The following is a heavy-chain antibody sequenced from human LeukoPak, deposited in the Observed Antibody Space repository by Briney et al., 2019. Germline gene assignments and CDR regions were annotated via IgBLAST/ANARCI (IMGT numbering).Heavy chain of an antibody. D-gene: IGHD1-26*01. V-gene: IGHV1-46*01. Sequence: GASVKVSCKASGYTFTSYYMHRVRQAPGQGPEWMGIINPSGGARSYAPKFQGRVTVTRDTSTSTVYMELSSLRSEDTGVYYCARPALYSDAFDIWGQGTMVTVSS. J-gene: IGHJ3*02. CDR2: INPSGGAR. CDR3: ARPALYSDAFDI. CDR1: GYTFTSYY.